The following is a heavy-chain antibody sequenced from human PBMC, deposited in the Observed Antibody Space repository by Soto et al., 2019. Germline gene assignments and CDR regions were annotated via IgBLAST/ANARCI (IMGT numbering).Heavy chain of an antibody. Sequence: QVQLQESGPGLVKPSETLSLTCTVSGGSISSYYWSWIRQPPGKGLEWIGYIYYSGSTNYNPSLTSRVTISVDTSKNQFSLKLSSVTAADTAVYYCARDGKGIFCSGGSCYSGGWFDPWGQGTLVTVSS. J-gene: IGHJ5*02. D-gene: IGHD2-15*01. V-gene: IGHV4-59*01. CDR3: ARDGKGIFCSGGSCYSGGWFDP. CDR1: GGSISSYY. CDR2: IYYSGST.